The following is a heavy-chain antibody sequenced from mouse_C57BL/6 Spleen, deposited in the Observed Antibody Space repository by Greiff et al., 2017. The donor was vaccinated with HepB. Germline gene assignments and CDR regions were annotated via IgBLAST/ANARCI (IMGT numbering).Heavy chain of an antibody. D-gene: IGHD2-4*01. CDR2: IDPSDSET. CDR1: GYTFTSYW. CDR3: AKGGYDYDLGYYYAMDY. J-gene: IGHJ4*01. Sequence: QVQLQQPGAELVRPGSSVKLSCKASGYTFTSYWMHWVKQRPIQGLEWIGNIDPSDSETHYNQKFKDKATLTVDKSSSTAYMQLSSLTSEDSAVYYCAKGGYDYDLGYYYAMDYWGQGTSVTVSS. V-gene: IGHV1-52*01.